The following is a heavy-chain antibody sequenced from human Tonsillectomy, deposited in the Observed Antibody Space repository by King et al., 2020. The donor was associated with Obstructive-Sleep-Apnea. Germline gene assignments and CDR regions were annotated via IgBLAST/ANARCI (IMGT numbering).Heavy chain of an antibody. CDR3: AREMGPAGTREAFDR. CDR2: NNPNSGGT. J-gene: IGHJ3*01. V-gene: IGHV1-2*04. CDR1: GYTLTDNY. Sequence: QLVKSGAEVKKPGASLKVSCKASGYTLTDNYMHGGRQSPGQGPEWMCCNNPNSGGTNCAQKFQGWVTMTRETSISTAYMEVSRLRSDDTAVYYCAREMGPAGTREAFDRWGQGTMVTVSS. D-gene: IGHD6-13*01.